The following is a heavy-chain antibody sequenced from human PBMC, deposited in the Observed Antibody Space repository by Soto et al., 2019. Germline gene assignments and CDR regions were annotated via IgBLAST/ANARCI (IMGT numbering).Heavy chain of an antibody. V-gene: IGHV4-59*02. CDR1: GVSVSSYF. D-gene: IGHD2-21*02. J-gene: IGHJ4*02. CDR2: IYDSGSI. CDR3: ARGGVAVTDKAPYYFVS. Sequence: SETLSLTCDVSGVSVSSYFWTWIRQPPGKGLEWLAYIYDSGSINYNPSLKSRAIVSVDTSKNQFSLRLDSLTAADTAVYYCARGGVAVTDKAPYYFVSWSQGPMITVSS.